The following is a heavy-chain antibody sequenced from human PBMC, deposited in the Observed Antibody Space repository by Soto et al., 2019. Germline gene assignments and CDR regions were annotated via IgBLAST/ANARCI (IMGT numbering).Heavy chain of an antibody. D-gene: IGHD3-22*01. CDR2: IYYSGST. CDR1: GGSISSGGYY. V-gene: IGHV4-31*03. J-gene: IGHJ3*02. CDR3: ARSMAMGYYDYQDAFDI. Sequence: SETLSLTCTVSGGSISSGGYYWSWIRQHPGKGLEWIGYIYYSGSTYYNPSLKSRVTISVDTSKNQFSLKLSSVTAADTAVYYCARSMAMGYYDYQDAFDIWGQGTMVTVSS.